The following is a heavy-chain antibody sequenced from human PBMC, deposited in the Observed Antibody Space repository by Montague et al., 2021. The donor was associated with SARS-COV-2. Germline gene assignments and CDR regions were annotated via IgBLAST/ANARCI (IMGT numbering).Heavy chain of an antibody. Sequence: SETLSLTCAVTSGSLRNYYWSWIRQPPGKGLEWIAEIRLPGGSNYNPSLQGRVTISLDTSNNQVSLSLNSVTAADTAVYYCARAGSQRFFEFWGRGTLVTVSS. CDR3: ARAGSQRFFEF. D-gene: IGHD1-1*01. CDR1: SGSLRNYY. CDR2: IRLPGGS. J-gene: IGHJ2*01. V-gene: IGHV4-34*01.